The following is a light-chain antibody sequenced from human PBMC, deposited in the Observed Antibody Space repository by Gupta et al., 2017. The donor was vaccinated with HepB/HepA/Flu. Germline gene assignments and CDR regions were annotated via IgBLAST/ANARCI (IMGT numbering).Light chain of an antibody. Sequence: QSALTQPPSASGSPGQSVTISCTGTSSDVGGYNYVSWYQQHPGKAPKRMIYEVSKRPSGVPDRFSGSKAGNKASRPVFGLQAEDEADDSCSSSEGSNNFFVFGGGTKLTVL. CDR1: SSDVGGYNY. V-gene: IGLV2-8*01. CDR3: SSSEGSNNFFV. CDR2: EVS. J-gene: IGLJ2*01.